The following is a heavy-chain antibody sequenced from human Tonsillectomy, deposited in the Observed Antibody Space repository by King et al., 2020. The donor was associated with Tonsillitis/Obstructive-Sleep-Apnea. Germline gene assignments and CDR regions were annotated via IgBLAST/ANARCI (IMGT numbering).Heavy chain of an antibody. CDR1: GYTLTELS. CDR2: FDPEDGET. V-gene: IGHV1-24*01. D-gene: IGHD2-15*01. Sequence: VQLVQSGAEVKKPGASVKVSCKVSGYTLTELSIHWVRQAPGKGLEWMGGFDPEDGETIYAQKFQGRVTMTEDTSTDTAYMELSSLRSEDTAVYYCATVNTEIVVARDAFDIWGQGTMVTVSS. J-gene: IGHJ3*02. CDR3: ATVNTEIVVARDAFDI.